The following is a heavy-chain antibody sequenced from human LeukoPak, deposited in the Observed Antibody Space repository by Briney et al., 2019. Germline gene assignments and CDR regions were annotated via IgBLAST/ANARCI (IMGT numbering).Heavy chain of an antibody. D-gene: IGHD3-22*01. V-gene: IGHV1-24*01. CDR2: FDPEDGEA. CDR1: GYTLTELS. CDR3: ARSKGYYDSSGYYRGLPLDAFDI. J-gene: IGHJ3*02. Sequence: GASVKVSCKVSGYTLTELSMHWVRQAPGKGLEWMGGFDPEDGEAIYAQKFQGRVTMTEDTSTDTAYMELSSLRSEDTAVYYCARSKGYYDSSGYYRGLPLDAFDIWGQGTMVTVSS.